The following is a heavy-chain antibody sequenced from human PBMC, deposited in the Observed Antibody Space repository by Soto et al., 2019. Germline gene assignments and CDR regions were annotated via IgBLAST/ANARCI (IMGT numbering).Heavy chain of an antibody. Sequence: QVQLQQWGAGLLKPSETLSLTCAVYGGSFSGYYWSWIRQPPGKGLEWIGEINPSGSTNYTPSLKSRVTISGDTPKNQFSLKLTSVTAADTAVYYFARGRDAGAAHWGQGTLVTVSS. CDR2: INPSGST. J-gene: IGHJ4*02. CDR3: ARGRDAGAAH. CDR1: GGSFSGYY. D-gene: IGHD7-27*01. V-gene: IGHV4-34*01.